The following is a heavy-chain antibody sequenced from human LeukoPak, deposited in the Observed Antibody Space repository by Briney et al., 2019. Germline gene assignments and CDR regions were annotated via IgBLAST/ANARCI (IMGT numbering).Heavy chain of an antibody. Sequence: SETLSLTCTVSGASISGSISGGTYYWSWIRQPAGKGLEWIGRMYNGGTTINYSPSLKSRVTISVDTSKNQFSLNVTSVTAADTAVYYCARSTNRLDSWGQGTLVTVSS. J-gene: IGHJ4*02. CDR2: MYNGGTT. CDR3: ARSTNRLDS. V-gene: IGHV4-61*02. D-gene: IGHD1-14*01. CDR1: GASISGSISGGTYY.